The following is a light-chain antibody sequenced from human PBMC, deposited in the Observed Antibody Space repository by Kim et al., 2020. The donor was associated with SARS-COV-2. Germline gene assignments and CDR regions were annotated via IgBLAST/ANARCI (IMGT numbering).Light chain of an antibody. V-gene: IGKV3-20*01. Sequence: PGERATLSCRASQGVSSSYLAWYQQKPGQAPRLLIYAASSRATGIPDRFSGSGSGTDFTLTISRLGPEDFAVYYCQQYDNSPSWTFGQGTKVDIK. CDR3: QQYDNSPSWT. CDR1: QGVSSSY. CDR2: AAS. J-gene: IGKJ1*01.